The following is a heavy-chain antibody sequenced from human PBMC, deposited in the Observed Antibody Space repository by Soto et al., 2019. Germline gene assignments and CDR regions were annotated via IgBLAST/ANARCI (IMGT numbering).Heavy chain of an antibody. J-gene: IGHJ4*02. V-gene: IGHV3-33*01. D-gene: IGHD2-15*01. CDR2: IWYDGSNK. CDR1: GFTFSSYG. Sequence: GGSLRLSCAASGFTFSSYGMHWVRQAPGKGLEWVAVIWYDGSNKYYADSVKGRFTISRDNSKNTLYLQMNSLRAEDTAVYYCARDSYCSGGSCYPGFLDYWGQGTLVTVSS. CDR3: ARDSYCSGGSCYPGFLDY.